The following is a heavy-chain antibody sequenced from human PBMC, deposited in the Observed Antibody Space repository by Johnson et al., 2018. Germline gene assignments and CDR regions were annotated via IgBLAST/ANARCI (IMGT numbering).Heavy chain of an antibody. D-gene: IGHD1-1*01. CDR1: GGSISSYY. V-gene: IGHV4-59*01. CDR2: IYYSGST. CDR3: AGGGTSRLNEFDI. Sequence: QVQLQESGPGLVKPSETLSLTCTVSGGSISSYYWSWVRQPPGKGLKWIGYIYYSGSTNYNPSLKSRVTISVDTSKNQFSLKLSSWTAADTAVYYCAGGGTSRLNEFDIWGHGTMVTVSS. J-gene: IGHJ3*02.